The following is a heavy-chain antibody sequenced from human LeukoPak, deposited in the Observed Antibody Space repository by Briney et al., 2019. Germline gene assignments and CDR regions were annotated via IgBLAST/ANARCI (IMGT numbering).Heavy chain of an antibody. V-gene: IGHV3-30*03. CDR1: GFTFSSYG. CDR3: VRDQVYY. CDR2: ISYDGSNK. Sequence: HTGGSLRLSCAASGFTFSSYGLHWVRQAPGKGLEWVAVISYDGSNKYYADSVKGRFTISRDNSKNTLYLQMNSLRLEDTAVYYCVRDQVYYWGQGTLVTVSS. D-gene: IGHD2-2*01. J-gene: IGHJ4*02.